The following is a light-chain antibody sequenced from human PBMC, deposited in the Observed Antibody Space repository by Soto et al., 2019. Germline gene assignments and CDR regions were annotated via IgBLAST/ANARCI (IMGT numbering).Light chain of an antibody. CDR3: SSYTPSSTVV. J-gene: IGLJ1*01. Sequence: QSVLTQPASVSGSPGQSITISCTGTSNDIGSYDYVSWYQQHPDKAPKLMIYEVNNRPSGVSNRCSGSKSGNTASLTISGVQAEDEADYYCSSYTPSSTVVFGTGTKLTVL. CDR2: EVN. V-gene: IGLV2-14*01. CDR1: SNDIGSYDY.